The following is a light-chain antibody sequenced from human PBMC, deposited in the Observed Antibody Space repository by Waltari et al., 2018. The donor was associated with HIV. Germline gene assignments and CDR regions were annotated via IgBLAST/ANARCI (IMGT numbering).Light chain of an antibody. V-gene: IGLV6-57*01. CDR2: KDD. CDR1: SGSIAANC. CDR3: QSYDNENPVL. J-gene: IGLJ2*01. Sequence: NFMLTQPHSVSESPGKTVTISCTRSSGSIAANCVQWYQQRPGSSPTTVSYKDDQRPSGVPDRFSGSIDSSSNSASLTISGLRTEDEADYYCQSYDNENPVLFGGGTKLTVL.